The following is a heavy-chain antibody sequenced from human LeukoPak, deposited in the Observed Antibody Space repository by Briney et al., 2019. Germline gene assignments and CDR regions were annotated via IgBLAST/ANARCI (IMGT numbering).Heavy chain of an antibody. D-gene: IGHD6-25*01. CDR1: GFTFSSDA. V-gene: IGHV3-21*01. CDR3: ATGSDYFDY. J-gene: IGHJ4*02. CDR2: ISSSSSYI. Sequence: GGSLRLSCAASGFTFSSDAMHCVRQAPGKGLEWVSSISSSSSYIYYADSVKGRFTISRDNAKNSLYLQMHSLRAEDTAVYYCATGSDYFDYWGQGTLVTVSS.